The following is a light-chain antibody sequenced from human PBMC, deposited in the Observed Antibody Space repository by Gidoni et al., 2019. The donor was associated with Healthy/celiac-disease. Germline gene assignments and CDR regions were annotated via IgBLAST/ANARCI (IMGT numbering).Light chain of an antibody. V-gene: IGLV1-44*01. J-gene: IGLJ3*02. CDR2: SNS. CDR3: AAWDDSLNGV. CDR1: STNIGSNP. Sequence: QSVLTQPPSASGTPGQRVTISCSGNSTNIGSNPVNWYHQVPGTAPRLLIYSNSQRPSGVPDRFSGSKSGTSASLAISGLQSEDEADYYCAAWDDSLNGVFGGGTKLTVL.